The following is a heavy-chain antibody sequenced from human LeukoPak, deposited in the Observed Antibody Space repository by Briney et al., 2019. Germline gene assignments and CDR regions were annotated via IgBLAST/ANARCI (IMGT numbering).Heavy chain of an antibody. Sequence: GESLKISCKNYGHNFTKYWIGWVRQMPRKGLEWMGVIYAGDSDTRYSPSFQGQVTISVDESINTAYLQWSNLKASDTATYYCASTPGGTSGWSNWGQGTLVTVSS. V-gene: IGHV5-51*01. CDR2: IYAGDSDT. CDR1: GHNFTKYW. CDR3: ASTPGGTSGWSN. D-gene: IGHD6-19*01. J-gene: IGHJ4*02.